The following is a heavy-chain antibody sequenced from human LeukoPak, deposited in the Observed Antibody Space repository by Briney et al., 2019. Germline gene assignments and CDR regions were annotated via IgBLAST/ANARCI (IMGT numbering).Heavy chain of an antibody. D-gene: IGHD3-3*01. Sequence: SQTLSLTCTVSGGSISSGGYYWTWIRQHPGKGLEWIGYIYYTGSTYYNPSLKSRVTISVDTSKNQFSLKLSSVTAADTAVYYCATSPPFWSGYYFSFAGYFDYWGQGTLVTVSS. V-gene: IGHV4-31*03. CDR2: IYYTGST. CDR3: ATSPPFWSGYYFSFAGYFDY. J-gene: IGHJ4*02. CDR1: GGSISSGGYY.